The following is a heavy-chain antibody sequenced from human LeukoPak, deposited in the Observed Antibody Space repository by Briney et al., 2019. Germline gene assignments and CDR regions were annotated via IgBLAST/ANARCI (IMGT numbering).Heavy chain of an antibody. V-gene: IGHV1-69*13. CDR3: ARERRNYYDSSGHFDY. J-gene: IGHJ4*02. D-gene: IGHD3-22*01. CDR2: IIPIFGTA. Sequence: ASVKVSCKASGGTFSRFTISWVRQAPGQGLEWMGGIIPIFGTANYAQKFQGRVTITADESTSTAYMELSSLRSEDTAVYYCARERRNYYDSSGHFDYWGQGTLVTVSS. CDR1: GGTFSRFT.